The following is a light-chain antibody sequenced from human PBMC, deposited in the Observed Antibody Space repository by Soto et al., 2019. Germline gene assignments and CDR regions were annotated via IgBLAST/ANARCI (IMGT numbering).Light chain of an antibody. V-gene: IGKV3-20*01. CDR1: QSVSSSY. J-gene: IGKJ4*01. CDR2: VAS. Sequence: EIVLTQSPGTLSLSPGERATLSCRASQSVSSSYLAWYQQKPGQSPRLLNYVASNRATGVPDRFSGSGSGTDFSLTISRLEPEDFAVYYCRQYGSSPLTFGGGTKVEIK. CDR3: RQYGSSPLT.